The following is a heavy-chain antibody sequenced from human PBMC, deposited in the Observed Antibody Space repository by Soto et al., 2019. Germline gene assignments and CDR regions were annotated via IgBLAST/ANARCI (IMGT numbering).Heavy chain of an antibody. V-gene: IGHV1-18*01. Sequence: QVQLVQSGAEVKKPGASVTVSCRTSGYTFSSIGISWVRQAPGQGLEWMGWISPHKGDTYYAQRLQGRVTMTTDTSTSTDYMELRSLRSDDTAVYFCARDLDGSGSYFTNYWGQGTLVTVSS. CDR2: ISPHKGDT. CDR3: ARDLDGSGSYFTNY. J-gene: IGHJ4*02. CDR1: GYTFSSIG. D-gene: IGHD3-10*01.